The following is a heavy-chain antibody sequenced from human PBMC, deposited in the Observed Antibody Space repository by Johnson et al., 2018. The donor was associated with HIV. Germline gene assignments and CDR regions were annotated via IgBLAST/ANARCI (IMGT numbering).Heavy chain of an antibody. Sequence: VQLVESGGGLVQPGGSQRLSCAASGFTFSDHYMDWVRQAPGKGLEWVGRTRNKVNSHSTEYADSVKGRFSISRDNSTHTLYLQMNSLSPEDTALYYCAKDLGESEKEEWASDYYDFGRDIPGQDPRGEVGSFDIWGQGTMVTVSA. V-gene: IGHV3-72*01. CDR1: GFTFSDHY. CDR3: AKDLGESEKEEWASDYYDFGRDIPGQDPRGEVGSFDI. J-gene: IGHJ3*02. CDR2: TRNKVNSHST. D-gene: IGHD3-3*01.